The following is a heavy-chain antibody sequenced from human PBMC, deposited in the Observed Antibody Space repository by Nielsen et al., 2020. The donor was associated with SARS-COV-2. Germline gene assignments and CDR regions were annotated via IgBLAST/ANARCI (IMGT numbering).Heavy chain of an antibody. D-gene: IGHD3-10*01. CDR3: ARDRLWVGEVS. Sequence: GGPLRLSCAASGFTFSSYGMHWVRQAPGKGLEWVAVISSDGNKKNYADSVKGRFTISRDNSKSTLYLQMNSLRPDDTAVYFCARDRLWVGEVSWGQGTLVTVSS. J-gene: IGHJ5*02. CDR1: GFTFSSYG. CDR2: ISSDGNKK. V-gene: IGHV3-30-3*01.